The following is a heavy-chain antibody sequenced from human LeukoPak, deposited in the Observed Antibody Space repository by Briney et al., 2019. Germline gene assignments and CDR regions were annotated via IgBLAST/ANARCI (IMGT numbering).Heavy chain of an antibody. Sequence: GESLKISCKGSGYSFTSYWIDWVRQMPGKGLEWMGIINPGDSDTRYNPSFQGQVTISADKSISTAYLQWSSLKASDTAMYYCARRGADYGVTWVYWGQGTLVTVSS. CDR2: INPGDSDT. J-gene: IGHJ4*02. D-gene: IGHD4-17*01. V-gene: IGHV5-51*01. CDR1: GYSFTSYW. CDR3: ARRGADYGVTWVY.